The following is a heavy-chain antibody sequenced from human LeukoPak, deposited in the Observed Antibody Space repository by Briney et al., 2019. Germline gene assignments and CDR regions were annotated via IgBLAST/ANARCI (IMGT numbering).Heavy chain of an antibody. CDR1: GGSISSGGYY. Sequence: PSETLSLTCTVSGGSISSGGYYWSWIRQHPGEGLEWIGYIYYSGSTYYHPSLKSRVTISVDTSKNQFSLKLSSVTAADTAVYYCARAIAHGLLWFGEPLTGWFDPWGQGTLVTVSS. J-gene: IGHJ5*02. CDR3: ARAIAHGLLWFGEPLTGWFDP. V-gene: IGHV4-31*03. CDR2: IYYSGST. D-gene: IGHD3-10*01.